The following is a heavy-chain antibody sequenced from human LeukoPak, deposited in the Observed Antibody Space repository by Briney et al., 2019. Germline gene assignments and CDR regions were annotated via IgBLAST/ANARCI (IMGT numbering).Heavy chain of an antibody. CDR3: AKGGYSSSWYYFDY. CDR1: GFTFSDYA. V-gene: IGHV3-23*01. CDR2: IPASGSGT. J-gene: IGHJ4*02. Sequence: GGSLRLSCVASGFTFSDYAMSWVRQAPGKGLEWVSAIPASGSGTYYAVSVKGRFTISRDNSQNTLYMQMNSLRAEDAAVYYCAKGGYSSSWYYFDYWGQGTLVTVSS. D-gene: IGHD6-13*01.